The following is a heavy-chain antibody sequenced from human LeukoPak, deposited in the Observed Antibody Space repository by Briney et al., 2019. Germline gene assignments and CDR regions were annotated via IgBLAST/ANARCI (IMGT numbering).Heavy chain of an antibody. CDR2: IKQDGSEK. D-gene: IGHD1-26*01. CDR1: GFTFSSYW. V-gene: IGHV3-7*01. CDR3: ARDRTWELPLIGY. Sequence: GGSLRLSCAASGFTFSSYWMSWVRQASGKGLEWVANIKQDGSEKYYVDSVKGRFTISRDNAKNSLYLQMNSLRAEDTAVYYCARDRTWELPLIGYWGQGTLVTVSS. J-gene: IGHJ4*02.